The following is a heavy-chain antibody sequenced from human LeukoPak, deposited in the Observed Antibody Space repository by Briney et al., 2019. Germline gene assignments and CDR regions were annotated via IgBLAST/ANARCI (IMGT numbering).Heavy chain of an antibody. CDR2: INHSGST. V-gene: IGHV4-34*01. J-gene: IGHJ6*03. D-gene: IGHD3-3*01. CDR1: GGSFSGYY. CDR3: ARGTPYYDFWSGYLYYYYYMDV. Sequence: PSETLSLTCAVYGGSFSGYYWSWIRQPPGKGLEWIGEINHSGSTNYNPSLKGRVTISVDTSKNQFSLKLSSVTAADTAVYYCARGTPYYDFWSGYLYYYYYMDVWGKGTTVTVSS.